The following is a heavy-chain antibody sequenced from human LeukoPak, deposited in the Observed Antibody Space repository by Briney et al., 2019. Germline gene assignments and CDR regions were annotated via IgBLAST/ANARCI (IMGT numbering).Heavy chain of an antibody. CDR1: GFTFSSYW. CDR2: IKQDGSQN. V-gene: IGHV3-7*05. D-gene: IGHD3-10*01. J-gene: IGHJ4*02. Sequence: PGGSLRLSCAASGFTFSSYWMSWVRQAPGKGLEWVANIKQDGSQNNYVGSVKGRFTISRDNAKNSLYLQMNSLRADDTAVYYCARDIGGVLDYWGQGTLVTVSS. CDR3: ARDIGGVLDY.